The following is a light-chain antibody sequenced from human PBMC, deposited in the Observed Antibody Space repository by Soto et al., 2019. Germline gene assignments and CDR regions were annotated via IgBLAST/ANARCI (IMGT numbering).Light chain of an antibody. Sequence: EIVLTQFPATLSLSPGERATLSCRASQTVSTSVAWYQQKPGHAPRLLMYDSSNRATGIPDRFSASGAGKDFTLTINSLEPEDFGVYYCQQRSHWPPLTFGGGTKVDI. J-gene: IGKJ4*01. CDR2: DSS. CDR3: QQRSHWPPLT. CDR1: QTVSTS. V-gene: IGKV3-11*01.